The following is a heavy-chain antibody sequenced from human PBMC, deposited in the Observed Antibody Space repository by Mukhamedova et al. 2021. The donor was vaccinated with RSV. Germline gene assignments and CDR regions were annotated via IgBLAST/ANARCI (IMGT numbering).Heavy chain of an antibody. D-gene: IGHD1-26*01. Sequence: VGRIRSKANSYATAYAASVKARFTISRDDSKNTAYLQMNSLKTEDTAVYYCTRGPDSGSYYNWFNPWGQGTLVTAPS. V-gene: IGHV3-73*01. CDR3: TRGPDSGSYYNWFNP. CDR2: IRSKANSYAT. J-gene: IGHJ5*02.